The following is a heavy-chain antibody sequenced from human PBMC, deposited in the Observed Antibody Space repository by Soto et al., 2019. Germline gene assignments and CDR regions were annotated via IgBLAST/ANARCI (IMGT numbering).Heavy chain of an antibody. V-gene: IGHV3-30-3*01. D-gene: IGHD4-17*01. CDR3: ARGTVIAAPYYYYYGMDV. CDR2: ISYDGSNK. Sequence: GGSLRLSCAASGFTFSSYAMHWVRQAPGKGLEWVAVISYDGSNKYYADSVKGRFTISRDNSKNTLYLQMNSLRAEDTAVYYCARGTVIAAPYYYYYGMDVWGQGTTVTVSS. J-gene: IGHJ6*02. CDR1: GFTFSSYA.